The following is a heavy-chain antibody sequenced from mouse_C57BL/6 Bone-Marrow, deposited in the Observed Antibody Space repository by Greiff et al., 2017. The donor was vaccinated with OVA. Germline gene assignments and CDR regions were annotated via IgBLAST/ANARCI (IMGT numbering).Heavy chain of an antibody. CDR1: GYTFTSYG. CDR2: IYPRSGNT. Sequence: VKLVESGAELARPGASVKLSCKASGYTFTSYGISWVKQRTGQGLEWIGEIYPRSGNTYYNEKFKGKATLTADKSSSTAYMELRSLTSEDSAVYFCAREGIGAWFAYWGQGTLVTVSA. D-gene: IGHD3-1*01. CDR3: AREGIGAWFAY. V-gene: IGHV1-81*01. J-gene: IGHJ3*01.